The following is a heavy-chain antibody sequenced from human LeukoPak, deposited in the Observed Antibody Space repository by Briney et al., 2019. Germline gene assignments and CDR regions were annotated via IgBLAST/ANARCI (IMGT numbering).Heavy chain of an antibody. CDR2: IYYSGST. CDR1: GGSISSSSYY. J-gene: IGHJ3*02. CDR3: ARLGISVAGISDAFDI. Sequence: SETLSLTCTVSGGSISSSSYYWGWIRQPPGKGLEWIGSIYYSGSTYYNPSLKSRVTISVDTSKNQFSLQLSSVTAADTAVYYCARLGISVAGISDAFDIWGQGTMVTVSS. V-gene: IGHV4-39*01. D-gene: IGHD6-19*01.